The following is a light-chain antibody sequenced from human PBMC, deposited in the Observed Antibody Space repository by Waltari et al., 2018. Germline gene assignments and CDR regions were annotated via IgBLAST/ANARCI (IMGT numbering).Light chain of an antibody. CDR3: LSYTTSDTYV. V-gene: IGLV2-14*03. CDR1: SSDVCRYDY. Sequence: SALPQPASVSGSPGQSISISCTGPSSDVCRYDYVSWYQQHPDKAPKLLIYDVTQRPSGISHRFSGSKSGYTASLTISGLQSEDEADYYCLSYTTSDTYVFGSGTRVTVL. CDR2: DVT. J-gene: IGLJ1*01.